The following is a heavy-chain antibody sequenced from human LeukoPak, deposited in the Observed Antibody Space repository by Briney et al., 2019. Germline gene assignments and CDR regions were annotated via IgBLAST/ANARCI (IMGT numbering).Heavy chain of an antibody. CDR3: ARLSIASRVRIFDY. CDR2: IYYSGST. J-gene: IGHJ4*02. Sequence: SETLSLTCTVSGGTMSNYYWSWIRQPPGKGLECIGHIYYSGSTNYKPSLKSRVTISLDASKNQFSLKLSSVTAADTAVYYCARLSIASRVRIFDYWGQGTLVTVPS. D-gene: IGHD6-6*01. V-gene: IGHV4-59*08. CDR1: GGTMSNYY.